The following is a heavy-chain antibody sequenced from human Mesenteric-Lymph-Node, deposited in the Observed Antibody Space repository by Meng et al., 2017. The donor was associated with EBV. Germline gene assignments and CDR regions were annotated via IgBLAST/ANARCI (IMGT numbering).Heavy chain of an antibody. Sequence: LPTWGAGLLKPSETLSPTRAVYGGSVSGYYWTWIRQPPGKGLEWIGEINHRGSTNYSPSLKSRVTISVDTSKNQFSLKLPSVTAADTAVYYCARVAYCSGGSCYLYYFDYWGQGTLVTVSS. V-gene: IGHV4-34*01. CDR3: ARVAYCSGGSCYLYYFDY. CDR2: INHRGST. D-gene: IGHD2-15*01. CDR1: GGSVSGYY. J-gene: IGHJ4*02.